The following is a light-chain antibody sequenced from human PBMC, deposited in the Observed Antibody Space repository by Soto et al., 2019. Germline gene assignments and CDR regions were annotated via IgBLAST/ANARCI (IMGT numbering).Light chain of an antibody. Sequence: QSALTQPASVSGSPGQSITISCTGTSSDVGRYNYVSWYQQHPGRAPKLIIYEVSNRPSGVSDRFSGSKSGTAASLPISGLQAADEADYYCGSYTTAYLRIFGTGTKVTVL. CDR3: GSYTTAYLRI. V-gene: IGLV2-14*01. CDR1: SSDVGRYNY. J-gene: IGLJ1*01. CDR2: EVS.